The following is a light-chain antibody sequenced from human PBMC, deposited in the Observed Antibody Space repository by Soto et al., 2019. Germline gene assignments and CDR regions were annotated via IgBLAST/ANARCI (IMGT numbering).Light chain of an antibody. CDR2: GAS. V-gene: IGKV3-15*01. Sequence: EIVLTQSPATLSLSPGERATLSCWASQSVSTILAWYQQKPGQAPRLLIYGASTRATGIPVRFSGSGSGTEFTLTISSLQSEDFAVYYCQQYDKWPPTFGQGTKVEIK. CDR3: QQYDKWPPT. CDR1: QSVSTI. J-gene: IGKJ1*01.